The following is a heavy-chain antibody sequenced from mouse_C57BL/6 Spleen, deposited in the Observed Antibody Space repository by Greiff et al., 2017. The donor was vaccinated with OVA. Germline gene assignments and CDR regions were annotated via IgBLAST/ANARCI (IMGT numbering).Heavy chain of an antibody. CDR1: GYTFTSYW. J-gene: IGHJ1*03. CDR3: ARKGITTVVEDV. Sequence: QVQLQQPGAELVRPGSSVKLSCKASGYTFTSYWMDWVKQRPGQGLEWIGNIYPSDSETHYHQKFKDKATLTVDKSSSTAYMQRSSLTSEDSAVYYCARKGITTVVEDVWGTGTTVTVSS. V-gene: IGHV1-61*01. CDR2: IYPSDSET. D-gene: IGHD1-1*01.